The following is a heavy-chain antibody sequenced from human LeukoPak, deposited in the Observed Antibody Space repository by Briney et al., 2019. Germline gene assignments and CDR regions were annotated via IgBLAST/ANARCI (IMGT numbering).Heavy chain of an antibody. V-gene: IGHV3-7*01. CDR3: ARDDDWNYEDY. Sequence: PGGSLRLSCAASGFMFSSYWMTWVRQAPGKGLEWVANIKQAGSEKSYVDSVKGRFTISRDNAQKSLYLQMNSLRAEDTAVYYCARDDDWNYEDYWGQGTLVTVSS. J-gene: IGHJ4*02. CDR2: IKQAGSEK. CDR1: GFMFSSYW. D-gene: IGHD1-7*01.